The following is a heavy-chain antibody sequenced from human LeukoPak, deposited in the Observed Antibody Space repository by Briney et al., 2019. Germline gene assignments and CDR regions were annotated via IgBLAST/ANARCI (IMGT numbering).Heavy chain of an antibody. Sequence: SETLSLTCAVYGGPSSGYYWNWIRQPPGKGLEWIGEINHNGYTNYNPSLESRVTISVDTSKNQFSLKVYSLTAADTAVYFCARAGTGDRSAVFDYWGQEILVTVSS. CDR1: GGPSSGYY. V-gene: IGHV4-34*01. CDR3: ARAGTGDRSAVFDY. CDR2: INHNGYT. D-gene: IGHD7-27*01. J-gene: IGHJ4*02.